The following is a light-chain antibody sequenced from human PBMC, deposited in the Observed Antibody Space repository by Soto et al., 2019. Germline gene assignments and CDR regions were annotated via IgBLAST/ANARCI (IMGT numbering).Light chain of an antibody. CDR1: SSDVGGYNY. CDR3: CSYAGSYTWV. Sequence: QSVLTQPRSVSGSPGQSVTISCTETSSDVGGYNYVSWYQQHPGKAPKLTIYDVSKRPSGVPDRFSGSKSGNTASLTISGLQAEDEADYYCCSYAGSYTWVFGGGTKLTVL. V-gene: IGLV2-11*01. CDR2: DVS. J-gene: IGLJ3*02.